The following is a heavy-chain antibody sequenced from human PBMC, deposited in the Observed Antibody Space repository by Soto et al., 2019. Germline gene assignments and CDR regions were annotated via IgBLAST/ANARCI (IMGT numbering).Heavy chain of an antibody. V-gene: IGHV1-18*01. CDR2: ITVYNGNT. CDR1: GYTFTNYG. J-gene: IGHJ5*02. Sequence: QVQLVQSGGEVKKPGASVKVSCKASGYTFTNYGISWVRQAPGQGLEWMGWITVYNGNTKHAQKVQGRVTMTTDTSTSTAYMELRSLRSDDTAVYYCARGVGSGSYYNQYNWFDPWGQGTLVTVSS. D-gene: IGHD3-10*01. CDR3: ARGVGSGSYYNQYNWFDP.